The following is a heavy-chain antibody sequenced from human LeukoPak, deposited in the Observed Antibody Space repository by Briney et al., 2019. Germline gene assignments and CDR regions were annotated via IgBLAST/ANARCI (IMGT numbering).Heavy chain of an antibody. CDR1: GFTFSSYA. J-gene: IGHJ4*02. V-gene: IGHV3-23*01. CDR2: ITGSGGST. D-gene: IGHD3-10*01. CDR3: AKVEGLMVRGSFDY. Sequence: RPGGSLRLSCAASGFTFSSYAMTWVRQAPGKGLEWVSAITGSGGSTYYADSVKGRFTISRDNSKNTLYLQMNSLRAEDTAVYYCAKVEGLMVRGSFDYWGQGTLVTVSS.